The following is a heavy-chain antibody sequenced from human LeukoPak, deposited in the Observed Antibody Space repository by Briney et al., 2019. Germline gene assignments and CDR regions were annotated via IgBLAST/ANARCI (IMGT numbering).Heavy chain of an antibody. D-gene: IGHD6-13*01. V-gene: IGHV4-34*01. Sequence: SETLSLTCAVYGGSFSGYYWSWIRQPPGKGLEWIGEINHSGSTNYNPSLKSRVTISVDTSKNQFSLKLISLTAADTAVYYCARLPGIAAVWGQGTLVTVSS. J-gene: IGHJ4*02. CDR2: INHSGST. CDR3: ARLPGIAAV. CDR1: GGSFSGYY.